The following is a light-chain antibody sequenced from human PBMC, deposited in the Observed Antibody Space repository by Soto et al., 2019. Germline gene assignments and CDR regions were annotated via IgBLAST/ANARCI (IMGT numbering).Light chain of an antibody. J-gene: IGLJ1*01. Sequence: QSALTQPASVSGSPGQSITISCTGTSSDVGGYDHVSWYHQHPGKAPKLMIYEVSNRPSGVSNRFSGSKSGKTASLTISGLQAEDEADYYCSSYTSGSTYVFGTGTKLTVL. CDR3: SSYTSGSTYV. V-gene: IGLV2-14*01. CDR2: EVS. CDR1: SSDVGGYDH.